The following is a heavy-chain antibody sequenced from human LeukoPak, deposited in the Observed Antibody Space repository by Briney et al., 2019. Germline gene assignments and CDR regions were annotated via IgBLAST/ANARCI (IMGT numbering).Heavy chain of an antibody. CDR1: GYTFTGYY. CDR2: INPNSGGT. D-gene: IGHD4-17*01. CDR3: ARSPCGDYGDYLHYFDY. Sequence: AASVKVSCKASGYTFTGYYMHWVRQAPGQGLEWMGWINPNSGGTNYAQKFQGRVTMTRDTSISTAYMELSRLRSDDTAVYYCARSPCGDYGDYLHYFDYWGQGTLVTVSS. J-gene: IGHJ4*02. V-gene: IGHV1-2*02.